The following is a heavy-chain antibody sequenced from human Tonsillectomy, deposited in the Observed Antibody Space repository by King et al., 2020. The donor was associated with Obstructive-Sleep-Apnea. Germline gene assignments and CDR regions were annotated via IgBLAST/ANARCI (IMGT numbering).Heavy chain of an antibody. CDR2: IYYSGST. V-gene: IGHV4-31*03. D-gene: IGHD2-21*02. J-gene: IGHJ5*02. Sequence: QLQESGPGLVKPSQTLSLTCTVSGGSISSGGYYWSWIRQHPGKGLEWIGYIYYSGSTYYNPSLKSRVTISVDPSKNQFSLKLSSVTAADTAVYYCATLGCGGDCYSGNWFDPWGQGTLVTVSS. CDR3: ATLGCGGDCYSGNWFDP. CDR1: GGSISSGGYY.